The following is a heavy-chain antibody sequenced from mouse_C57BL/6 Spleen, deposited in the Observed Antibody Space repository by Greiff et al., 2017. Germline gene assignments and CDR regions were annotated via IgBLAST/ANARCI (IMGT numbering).Heavy chain of an antibody. J-gene: IGHJ4*01. CDR2: ISSGGSYT. CDR3: ARRGSNYVDALDY. CDR1: GFTFSSYA. D-gene: IGHD2-5*01. V-gene: IGHV5-6*01. Sequence: EVHLVESGGDLVKPGGSLKLSCAASGFTFSSYAMSWVRQTPDKRLEWVATISSGGSYTYYPDSVKGRFTISRDNAKTHLYLQMSSLKSEDTAMNYCARRGSNYVDALDYWGQGTSVTVSA.